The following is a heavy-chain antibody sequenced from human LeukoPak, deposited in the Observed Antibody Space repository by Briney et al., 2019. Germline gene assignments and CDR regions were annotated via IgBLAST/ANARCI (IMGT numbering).Heavy chain of an antibody. Sequence: ASVKASCKASGYTFTSYEISWVRQAPGQGLEWMGWINPYNGNTNYAQSLQGRVTMTTDTSTSTAYMDLRSLRSDDTAVYYCARVAYSGSFSFDYWGQGSLVTVSS. V-gene: IGHV1-18*01. CDR2: INPYNGNT. CDR3: ARVAYSGSFSFDY. D-gene: IGHD1-26*01. J-gene: IGHJ4*02. CDR1: GYTFTSYE.